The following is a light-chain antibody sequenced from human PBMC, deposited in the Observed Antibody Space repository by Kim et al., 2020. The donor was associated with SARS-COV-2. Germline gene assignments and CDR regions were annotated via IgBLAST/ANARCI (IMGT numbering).Light chain of an antibody. Sequence: EIAMTQSPATLPVSPGERAPLSCRASQSVSSNIAWYQQKPGQAPRLLIYGASTRATGIPARFSGSGSGTEFTLTISSLQSGDFAVYYCQQYNNWRYTFGQGTKREI. V-gene: IGKV3-15*01. CDR3: QQYNNWRYT. CDR2: GAS. J-gene: IGKJ2*01. CDR1: QSVSSN.